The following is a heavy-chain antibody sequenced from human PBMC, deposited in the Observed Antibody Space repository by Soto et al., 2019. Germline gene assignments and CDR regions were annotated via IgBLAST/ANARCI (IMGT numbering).Heavy chain of an antibody. CDR3: ARDSGSYSDYFDY. V-gene: IGHV3-33*01. J-gene: IGHJ4*02. CDR2: IWYDGSNK. D-gene: IGHD1-26*01. Sequence: GGSLGLSCAASGFTFSSYGMHWVRQAPGKGLEWVAVIWYDGSNKYYADSVKGRFTISRDNSKNTLYLQMNSLRAEDTAVYYCARDSGSYSDYFDYWGQGTLVTVS. CDR1: GFTFSSYG.